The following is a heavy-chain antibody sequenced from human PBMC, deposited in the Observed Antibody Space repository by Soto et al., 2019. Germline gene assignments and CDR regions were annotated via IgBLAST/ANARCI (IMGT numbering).Heavy chain of an antibody. CDR3: AREGIRYFDLGY. CDR1: GFTFSSYG. J-gene: IGHJ4*02. Sequence: GGSLRLSCAASGFTFSSYGRHRVRQAPGKGLEWVAVIWYDGSNKYYADSVKGRFTISRDNSKNTLYLQMNSLRAEDTAVYYCAREGIRYFDLGYWGQGTLVTVSS. CDR2: IWYDGSNK. V-gene: IGHV3-33*01. D-gene: IGHD3-9*01.